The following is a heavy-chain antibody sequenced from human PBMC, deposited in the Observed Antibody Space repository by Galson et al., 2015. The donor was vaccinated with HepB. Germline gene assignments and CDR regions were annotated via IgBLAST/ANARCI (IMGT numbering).Heavy chain of an antibody. J-gene: IGHJ3*02. CDR1: GYTFTSYG. V-gene: IGHV1-18*01. CDR3: ARDLEWGCSSTSCFDAFDI. CDR2: ISAYNGNT. Sequence: SVKVSCKASGYTFTSYGISWVRQAPGQGLEWMGWISAYNGNTNYAQKLQGRVTMTTDTSTSTAYMELRSLRSDDTAVYYCARDLEWGCSSTSCFDAFDIWGQGTMVTVSS. D-gene: IGHD2-2*01.